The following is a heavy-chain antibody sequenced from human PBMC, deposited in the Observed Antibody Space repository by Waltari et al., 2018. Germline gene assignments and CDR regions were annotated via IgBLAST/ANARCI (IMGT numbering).Heavy chain of an antibody. D-gene: IGHD3-10*01. CDR1: GFTFSSYA. CDR2: IYSGGRQ. J-gene: IGHJ4*02. Sequence: VQLVESGGGVVQPGGSLRLSCAASGFTFSSYAMSWVRQAPGKGLEWVSVIYSGGRQYYAYSVKGRFTISRDNSKNTLYLQMNSLRAEDTAVYYCAKDQAGWGSGSFDYWGQGTLVTVSS. CDR3: AKDQAGWGSGSFDY. V-gene: IGHV3-23*03.